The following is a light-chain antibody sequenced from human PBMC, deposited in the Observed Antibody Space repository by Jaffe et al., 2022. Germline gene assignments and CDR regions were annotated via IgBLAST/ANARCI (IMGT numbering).Light chain of an antibody. CDR2: WAS. CDR1: QTILNTSNNRIY. J-gene: IGKJ1*01. V-gene: IGKV4-1*01. Sequence: DIVMTQSPDSLAVSLGERATINCKSSQTILNTSNNRIYLAWFQQKPGQPPKPLIYWASTRESGVPDRFSGSGSGTDFTLTIGNLQAEDVAVYYCQQYYDKLWSFGQGTKVEIK. CDR3: QQYYDKLWS.